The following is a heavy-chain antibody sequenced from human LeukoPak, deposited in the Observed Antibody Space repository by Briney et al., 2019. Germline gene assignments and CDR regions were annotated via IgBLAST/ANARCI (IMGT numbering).Heavy chain of an antibody. CDR1: GFTFSTYS. CDR2: IRGTSTIK. D-gene: IGHD1-1*01. J-gene: IGHJ4*02. CDR3: AREEGGYNWKH. Sequence: GGSLRLSCAASGFTFSTYSMNWVRQAPGKGLEWVSYIRGTSTIKYYADSVKGRFTISRDNAKNSLYLQMNSLRAEDTAVYYCAREEGGYNWKHWGQGTLVTVSS. V-gene: IGHV3-48*04.